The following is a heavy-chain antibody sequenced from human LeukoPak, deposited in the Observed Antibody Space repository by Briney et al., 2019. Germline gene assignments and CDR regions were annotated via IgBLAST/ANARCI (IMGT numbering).Heavy chain of an antibody. V-gene: IGHV3-53*01. CDR2: IYSGGST. CDR3: AGRIDSGPKLRYYYGMDV. J-gene: IGHJ6*02. CDR1: GFTVSSNY. Sequence: PGGSLRLSCAASGFTVSSNYMSWVRQAPGKGLEWVSLIYSGGSTYYADSVKGRFTISRDTSKNTPYLQMNSLRVEDTAVYYCAGRIDSGPKLRYYYGMDVWGQGTTVTVSS. D-gene: IGHD6-19*01.